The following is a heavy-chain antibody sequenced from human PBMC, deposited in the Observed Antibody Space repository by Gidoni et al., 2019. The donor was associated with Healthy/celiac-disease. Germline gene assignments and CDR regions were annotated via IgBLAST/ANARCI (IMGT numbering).Heavy chain of an antibody. V-gene: IGHV3-15*01. D-gene: IGHD3-3*01. CDR2: IKSKTDGGTT. CDR1: GFTFSNAW. Sequence: EVQLVESGGGLVKPGGSLRLSCAASGFTFSNAWMSWVRQAPGKGLEWVGRIKSKTDGGTTDYAAPVKGRFTISRDDSKNTLYLQMNSLKTEDTAVYYCTTDVLSRLLFFGTYDAFDIWGQGTMVTVSS. CDR3: TTDVLSRLLFFGTYDAFDI. J-gene: IGHJ3*02.